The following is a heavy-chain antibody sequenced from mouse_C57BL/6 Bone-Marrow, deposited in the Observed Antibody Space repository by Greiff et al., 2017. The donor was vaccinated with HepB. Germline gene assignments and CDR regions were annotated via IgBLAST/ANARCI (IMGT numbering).Heavy chain of an antibody. Sequence: EVQLVESGPGLVKPSQSLSLTCSVTGYSITSGYYWNWIRQFPGNKLEWMGYISYDGSNNYNPSLKNRISITRDTSKNQFFLKLNSVTTEDTATYYCARDYYGSAGRFAYWGQGTLVTVSA. CDR2: ISYDGSN. CDR1: GYSITSGYY. V-gene: IGHV3-6*01. D-gene: IGHD1-1*01. CDR3: ARDYYGSAGRFAY. J-gene: IGHJ3*01.